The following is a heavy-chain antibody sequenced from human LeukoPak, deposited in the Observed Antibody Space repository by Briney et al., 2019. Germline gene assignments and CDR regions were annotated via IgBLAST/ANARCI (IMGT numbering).Heavy chain of an antibody. CDR1: GFTFSDYT. Sequence: GGSLRLSCAASGFTFSDYTMNWVRQAPGKGLERVSSISSSSTYIYYGDSVKGRFTVSRDNAKNSLYLQMNSLRAEDTAVYFCVREKSEWHFDSWGQGTLVTVSS. CDR2: ISSSSTYI. V-gene: IGHV3-21*01. D-gene: IGHD3-3*01. J-gene: IGHJ4*02. CDR3: VREKSEWHFDS.